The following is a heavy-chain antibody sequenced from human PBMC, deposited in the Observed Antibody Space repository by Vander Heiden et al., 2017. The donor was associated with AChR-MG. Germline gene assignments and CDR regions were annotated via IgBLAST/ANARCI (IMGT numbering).Heavy chain of an antibody. CDR2: SNDGGSS. CDR1: GGSLSGHY. V-gene: IGHV4-34*02. CDR3: ARVRIAVAQYDAFDI. J-gene: IGHJ3*02. Sequence: QVQLQQWGAGLLMPSETLSLTCAVYGGSLSGHYWGWIRQPPGKGLEGSGESNDGGSSNHNPSRKSRVTISADTSKNQYSLNLRFVTAADTAVYYCARVRIAVAQYDAFDIWGQGTMVTVS. D-gene: IGHD6-19*01.